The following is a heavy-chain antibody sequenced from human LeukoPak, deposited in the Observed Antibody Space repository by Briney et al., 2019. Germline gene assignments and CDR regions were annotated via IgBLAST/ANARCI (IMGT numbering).Heavy chain of an antibody. V-gene: IGHV3-66*01. CDR2: IYSGGST. D-gene: IGHD6-19*01. CDR1: WFTVRSNY. Sequence: GGAPRLSCAASWFTVRSNYMSWGRQAPGEGVGWVSVIYSGGSTYYADSVKGRFTISRDNSKNTLYLQMNSLRAEDTAVYYCARDGQWLDHDAFDIWGQGTMVTVSS. CDR3: ARDGQWLDHDAFDI. J-gene: IGHJ3*02.